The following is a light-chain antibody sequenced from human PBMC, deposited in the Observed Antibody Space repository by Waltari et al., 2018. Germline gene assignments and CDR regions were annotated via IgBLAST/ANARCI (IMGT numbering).Light chain of an antibody. CDR1: DIGYKS. J-gene: IGLJ3*02. CDR3: QVWDSSRAHVL. Sequence: SYVLTQAPSVSVAPGQTARITCGGIDIGYKSVHWYQQKPGQAPVLVVYNDSDRPSGIPGGFSGSNSGGTSTLTISRVEAGDEADYYWQVWDSSRAHVLFGGGTKVTVL. CDR2: NDS. V-gene: IGLV3-21*02.